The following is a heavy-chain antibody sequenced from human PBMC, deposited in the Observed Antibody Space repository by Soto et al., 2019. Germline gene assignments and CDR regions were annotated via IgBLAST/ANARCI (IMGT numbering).Heavy chain of an antibody. D-gene: IGHD1-26*01. V-gene: IGHV4-61*08. CDR1: GGSVRSAGYY. CDR3: ARDSGAEIGH. CDR2: HYHSGST. J-gene: IGHJ4*02. Sequence: SETLSLTCNVSGGSVRSAGYYWTGVRQNPEKGLEWIGYHYHSGSTYYNPSLKSRVTISVETSKNQFSLNLRSVTAADTAVDYWARDSGAEIGHWGQGTLVTVSS.